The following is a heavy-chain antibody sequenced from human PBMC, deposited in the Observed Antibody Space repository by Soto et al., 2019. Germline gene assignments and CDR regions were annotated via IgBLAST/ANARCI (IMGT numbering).Heavy chain of an antibody. CDR1: GYTFTNFG. J-gene: IGHJ4*02. D-gene: IGHD3-10*01. CDR3: ARDPFTLVRGVIPYLDY. V-gene: IGHV1-18*01. Sequence: ASVKVSCKASGYTFTNFGISWVRQAPGQGLEWMGWISAYNGNTNSAQKFQDRVTMTTDTSTSTAYMELSSLRSEDTAVYYCARDPFTLVRGVIPYLDYWGQGTPVTVSS. CDR2: ISAYNGNT.